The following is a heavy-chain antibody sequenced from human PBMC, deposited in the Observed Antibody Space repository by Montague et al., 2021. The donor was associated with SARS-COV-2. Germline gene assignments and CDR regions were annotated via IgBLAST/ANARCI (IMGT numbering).Heavy chain of an antibody. CDR2: IYYSGST. CDR3: ARAPGESYSSGWYYYSGMDV. CDR1: GGSISSSSYY. Sequence: SETLSLTCTVSGGSISSSSYYWGWIRQPPGKGLEWIGCIYYSGSTYYNPSLKSRVTISVDTSKNQFSLKLSSVTAADTAVYYCARAPGESYSSGWYYYSGMDVWGQGTTVTVSS. D-gene: IGHD6-13*01. J-gene: IGHJ6*02. V-gene: IGHV4-39*07.